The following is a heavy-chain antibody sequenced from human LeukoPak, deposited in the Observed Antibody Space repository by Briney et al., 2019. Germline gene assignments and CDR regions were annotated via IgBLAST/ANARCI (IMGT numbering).Heavy chain of an antibody. D-gene: IGHD1/OR15-1a*01. CDR3: AGGSRTMYYFDY. V-gene: IGHV4-59*01. CDR2: IYYSGST. J-gene: IGHJ4*02. CDR1: GGSIRSYY. Sequence: SETLSLTCTVSGGSIRSYYWSWIRQPPGKGLEWIGYIYYSGSTNYNPSLKSRVTISVDTSKNQFSLKLSSVTAADTAVYYCAGGSRTMYYFDYWGQGTLVTVSS.